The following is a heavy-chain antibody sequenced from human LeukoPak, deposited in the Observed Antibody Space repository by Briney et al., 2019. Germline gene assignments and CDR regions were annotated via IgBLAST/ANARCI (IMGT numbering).Heavy chain of an antibody. D-gene: IGHD6-13*01. J-gene: IGHJ5*02. V-gene: IGHV4-59*08. CDR1: GGSISSYY. CDR3: ARHPSSYSSSWYWWFDP. Sequence: SETLSLTCTVSGGSISSYYWSWIRQPPGKGLEWIGYIYYSGSTNYNPSLKSRVTISVDTSKNQFSLKLSSVTAADTAVYYCARHPSSYSSSWYWWFDPWGQGTLVTVSS. CDR2: IYYSGST.